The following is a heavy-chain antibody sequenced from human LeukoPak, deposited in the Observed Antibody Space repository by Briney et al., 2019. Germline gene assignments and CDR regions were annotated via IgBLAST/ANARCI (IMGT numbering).Heavy chain of an antibody. CDR1: GFTFSSYW. CDR3: ARDRGGWLRFFEPVFDY. D-gene: IGHD5-12*01. CDR2: IKQDGSEK. Sequence: PGGSLRLSCAASGFTFSSYWVSWVRQAPGKGLEWVANIKQDGSEKDYVDSVKGRFTISRDNAKNSLYLQMNSLRAEDTAVYYCARDRGGWLRFFEPVFDYWGQGTLVTVSS. V-gene: IGHV3-7*01. J-gene: IGHJ4*02.